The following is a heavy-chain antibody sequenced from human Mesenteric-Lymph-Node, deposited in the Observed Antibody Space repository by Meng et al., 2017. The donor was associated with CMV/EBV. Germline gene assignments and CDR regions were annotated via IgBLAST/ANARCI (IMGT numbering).Heavy chain of an antibody. Sequence: GGSLRLSCAASGFMFEDYGMNWVRQAPGKGLEWVSGINWNGGTTRHADSVQGRFTISRDNAKKSLYLQMNSLRAEDTALYYCARDLFPYGMDVWDQGTTVTVSS. CDR2: INWNGGTT. V-gene: IGHV3-20*04. J-gene: IGHJ6*02. CDR3: ARDLFPYGMDV. D-gene: IGHD2-21*01. CDR1: GFMFEDYG.